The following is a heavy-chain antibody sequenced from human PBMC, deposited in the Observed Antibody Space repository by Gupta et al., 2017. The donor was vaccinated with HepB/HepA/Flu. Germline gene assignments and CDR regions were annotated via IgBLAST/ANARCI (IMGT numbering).Heavy chain of an antibody. V-gene: IGHV3-11*01. D-gene: IGHD3-3*01. Sequence: VQLVASGGGLVKPGGALRLSCGASGFPFSHYSVNWTRKAPGAGLEWVADISDSGYVIHYADSVSGRFTIARDNDKNSLYLQLTSLRAGDTAVYYCARRNDFWSGYHNFDVWGQGTMVTVSS. CDR3: ARRNDFWSGYHNFDV. CDR1: GFPFSHYS. J-gene: IGHJ3*01. CDR2: ISDSGYVI.